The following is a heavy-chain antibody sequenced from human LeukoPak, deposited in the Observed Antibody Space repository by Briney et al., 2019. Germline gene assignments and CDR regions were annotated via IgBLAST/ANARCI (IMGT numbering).Heavy chain of an antibody. Sequence: SGGSLRLFCVASGFTFHSYGTHWVRQAPGKGLEWVAVISFDGSNKYFAHSVKGRFTISRDNSMNTLYLEMNSLEAEDTAVYYCAKDSWYYYGSGSYVEYWGQGTLVIVSS. J-gene: IGHJ4*02. CDR2: ISFDGSNK. V-gene: IGHV3-30*18. CDR1: GFTFHSYG. D-gene: IGHD3-10*01. CDR3: AKDSWYYYGSGSYVEY.